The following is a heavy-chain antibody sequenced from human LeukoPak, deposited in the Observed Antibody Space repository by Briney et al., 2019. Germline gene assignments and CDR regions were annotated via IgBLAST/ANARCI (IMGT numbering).Heavy chain of an antibody. CDR2: IRRGANSYTT. V-gene: IGHV3-72*01. CDR3: SRDGGEGGNSAFDI. Sequence: GGSLRLSCAASGFTFSDYILDWGREAPGKGLEWVGRIRRGANSYTTEYAASVKCRFTISRDDSKNSLYLHMNRLKTEDTAVYHCSRDGGEGGNSAFDIWGQGTMVTVSS. J-gene: IGHJ3*02. D-gene: IGHD3-16*01. CDR1: GFTFSDYI.